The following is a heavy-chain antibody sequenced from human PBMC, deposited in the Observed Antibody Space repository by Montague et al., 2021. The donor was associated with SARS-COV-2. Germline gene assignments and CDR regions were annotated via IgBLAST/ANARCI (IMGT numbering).Heavy chain of an antibody. D-gene: IGHD6-13*01. Sequence: SETLSLTCTVSGGSISPYYWNWIRQPPGKGLEWIGYIYYTGGTKYNPSLKSRVSMSVDTSKNQFSLRLTSVGAADTAVYYCARGAGYSSSWYLAFEIWGQGTMVTVSS. J-gene: IGHJ3*02. CDR1: GGSISPYY. CDR2: IYYTGGT. CDR3: ARGAGYSSSWYLAFEI. V-gene: IGHV4-59*13.